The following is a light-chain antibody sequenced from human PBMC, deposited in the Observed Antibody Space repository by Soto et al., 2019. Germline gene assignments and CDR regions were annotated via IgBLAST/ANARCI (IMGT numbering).Light chain of an antibody. CDR1: QAISDNSNNRNY. CDR2: WTS. J-gene: IGKJ4*01. Sequence: IVMTQSPDSLAVSLGERATINCKSSQAISDNSNNRNYLAWYQQNPGQPPKLLIYWTSIRESGVPDRFSGSGSGTDFSLTISSLQAEDVAVYYCQQYFSSTITFGGGTKVEIK. CDR3: QQYFSSTIT. V-gene: IGKV4-1*01.